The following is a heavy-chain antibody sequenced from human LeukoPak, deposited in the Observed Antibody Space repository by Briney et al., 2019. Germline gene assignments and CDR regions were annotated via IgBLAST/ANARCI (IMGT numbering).Heavy chain of an antibody. V-gene: IGHV3-21*04. Sequence: PGGSLRLSCAASGFMFSRYEMSWVRQAPGKGLEWVSSISSSSSYIYYADSVKGRFTISRDNAKNSLYLQMNSLRAEDTVVYYCARIEDVDTAMYYWGQGTLVTVSS. CDR1: GFMFSRYE. CDR3: ARIEDVDTAMYY. J-gene: IGHJ4*02. CDR2: ISSSSSYI. D-gene: IGHD5-18*01.